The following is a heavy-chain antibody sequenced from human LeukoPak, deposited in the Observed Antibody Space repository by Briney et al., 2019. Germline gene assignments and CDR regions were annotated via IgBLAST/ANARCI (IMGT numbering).Heavy chain of an antibody. CDR3: AAFLTVTNYYGMDV. Sequence: ASVKVSCKASGYTFTSYGISWVRQAPGQGLEWLGGFDPEDGETIYAQKFQGRVTMTEDTSTDTAYMELSSLRSEDTAVYYCAAFLTVTNYYGMDVWGQGTTVTVSS. D-gene: IGHD4-17*01. CDR2: FDPEDGET. CDR1: GYTFTSYG. J-gene: IGHJ6*02. V-gene: IGHV1-24*01.